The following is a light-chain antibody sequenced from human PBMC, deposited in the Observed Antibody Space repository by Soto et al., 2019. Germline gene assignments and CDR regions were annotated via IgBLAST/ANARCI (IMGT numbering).Light chain of an antibody. CDR2: DVS. CDR3: SSYTSSSTPWV. V-gene: IGLV2-14*01. CDR1: SSDVGGYNY. J-gene: IGLJ3*02. Sequence: QSALTQPASVSGSPGKSITISCTGTSSDVGGYNYVSWYQQHPGKAPKLMIYDVSNRPSGVSNRFSGSKSGNTASLTISGLQAEDEADYYCSSYTSSSTPWVFGGGTKVTVL.